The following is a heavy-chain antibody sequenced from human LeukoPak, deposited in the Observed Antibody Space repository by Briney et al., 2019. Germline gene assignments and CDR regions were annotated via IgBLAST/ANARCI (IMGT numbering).Heavy chain of an antibody. D-gene: IGHD2-15*01. V-gene: IGHV3-30-3*01. J-gene: IGHJ4*02. Sequence: SGGSLRLSCAASGFTLSSYAMHWVRQAPVRGLGWVAVISYDGSNKYYADSVKGRLTISRDNSKNTLYLQMISLRAEDTAVYYCASDIGYCSGGSCYDFDYWGEGTLVTVSS. CDR3: ASDIGYCSGGSCYDFDY. CDR1: GFTLSSYA. CDR2: ISYDGSNK.